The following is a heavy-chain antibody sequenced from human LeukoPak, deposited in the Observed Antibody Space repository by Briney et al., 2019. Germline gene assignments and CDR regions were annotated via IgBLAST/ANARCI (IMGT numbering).Heavy chain of an antibody. CDR3: ARDGYSGYDLGY. J-gene: IGHJ4*02. CDR1: GYTFTGYY. V-gene: IGHV1-2*02. D-gene: IGHD5-12*01. CDR2: INPNSGGT. Sequence: ASVKVSCKAPGYTFTGYYMHGVRQAPGQGVEWMGWINPNSGGTNYAQKFQGRVTMTRDTSISTAYMELSRLRSDDTAVYYCARDGYSGYDLGYWGQGTLVTVSS.